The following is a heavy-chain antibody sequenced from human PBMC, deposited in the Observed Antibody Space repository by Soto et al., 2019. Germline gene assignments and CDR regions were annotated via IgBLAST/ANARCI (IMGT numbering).Heavy chain of an antibody. V-gene: IGHV1-69*02. CDR1: GGTFSSYT. CDR3: ASLMRSGYYYGMDV. CDR2: IIPILGIA. J-gene: IGHJ6*02. D-gene: IGHD3-10*01. Sequence: QVQLVQSGAEVKKPGSSVKVSCKASGGTFSSYTISWVRQAPGQGLEWMGRIIPILGIANYAQKFQGRVTITAEKATSTAYMELSSRRSEDKAVYYCASLMRSGYYYGMDVWGQGTTVTVSS.